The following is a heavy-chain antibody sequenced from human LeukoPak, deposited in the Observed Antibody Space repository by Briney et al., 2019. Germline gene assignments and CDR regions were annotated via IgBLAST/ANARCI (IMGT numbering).Heavy chain of an antibody. CDR1: GFTFSSYA. D-gene: IGHD1-7*01. J-gene: IGHJ4*02. CDR2: ISYDGSNK. CDR3: ARVWEPYNWNYYVAAETTTVSAPDY. Sequence: GRSLRLSCAASGFTFSSYAMHWVRQAPGKGLEWVAVISYDGSNKYYADSVKGRFTISRDNSKNTLYLQMNSLRAEDTAVYYCARVWEPYNWNYYVAAETTTVSAPDYWGQGTLVTVSS. V-gene: IGHV3-30-3*01.